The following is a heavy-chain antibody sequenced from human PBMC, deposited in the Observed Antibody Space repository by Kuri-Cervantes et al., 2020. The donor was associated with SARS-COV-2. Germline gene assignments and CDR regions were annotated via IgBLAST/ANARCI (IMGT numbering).Heavy chain of an antibody. CDR1: GYTFTSYG. Sequence: ASVKVSCKASGYTFTSYGISWVRQAPGQGLEWMGWISAYNGNTNYAQKFQGRVTITADESTSTAYMELSSLRSEDTAVYYCARDQTRSGWTFLFDYWGQGTLVTVSS. CDR3: ARDQTRSGWTFLFDY. V-gene: IGHV1-18*01. J-gene: IGHJ4*02. D-gene: IGHD6-19*01. CDR2: ISAYNGNT.